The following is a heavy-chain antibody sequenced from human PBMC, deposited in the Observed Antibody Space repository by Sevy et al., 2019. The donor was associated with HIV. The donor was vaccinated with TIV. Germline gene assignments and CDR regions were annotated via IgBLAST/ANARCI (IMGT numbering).Heavy chain of an antibody. CDR1: GFTSRSYG. V-gene: IGHV3-30*02. D-gene: IGHD3-10*01. CDR3: AKGLGMVQGALLSDDV. Sequence: GGSLRLSCAASGFTSRSYGMHWVRQAPGKGLEWVSFIRYDGSTKYYAGSVKGRFTISRDNSKNTVYLQMNSLRVEDKTVYYCAKGLGMVQGALLSDDVWGQGTMVTVSS. J-gene: IGHJ3*01. CDR2: IRYDGSTK.